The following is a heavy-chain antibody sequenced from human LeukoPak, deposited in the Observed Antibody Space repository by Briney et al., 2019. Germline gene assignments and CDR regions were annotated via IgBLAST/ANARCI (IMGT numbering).Heavy chain of an antibody. D-gene: IGHD4-17*01. CDR3: ARGAYGDNYNLDY. CDR2: INPNSGGT. V-gene: IGHV1-2*02. Sequence: ASVKVSCKASGYTFTGYYMHWVRQAPGQGLEWMGWINPNSGGTNYAQKFQGRVTMTRDTSISTAYMELSRLRSDDTAVYYCARGAYGDNYNLDYWGQGTLVTVSS. CDR1: GYTFTGYY. J-gene: IGHJ4*02.